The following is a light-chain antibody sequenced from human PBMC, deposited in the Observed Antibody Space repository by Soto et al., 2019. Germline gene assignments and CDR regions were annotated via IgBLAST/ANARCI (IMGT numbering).Light chain of an antibody. CDR3: QQYDKWPPT. J-gene: IGKJ4*01. CDR2: GAS. Sequence: EIVFTQSPGTLSLSPGERGTLSFMASQSISSKLAWYQQRPGQAPRLLIYGASTRATGVPVRFRGGGSGTEFTLTISGLQSEDFAVYCCQQYDKWPPTFGGGTKVDI. CDR1: QSISSK. V-gene: IGKV3-15*01.